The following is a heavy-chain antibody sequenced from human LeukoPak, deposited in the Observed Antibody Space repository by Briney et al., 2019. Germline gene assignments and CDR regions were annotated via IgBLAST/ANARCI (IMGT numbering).Heavy chain of an antibody. D-gene: IGHD3-16*02. CDR3: ARGDQMITFGGVLEYYYYMDV. CDR2: MNPNSGNT. V-gene: IGHV1-8*01. Sequence: ASVKVSCKASGYTFTSYDINWVRQATGQGLEWMGWMNPNSGNTGYAQKFQGRVTMTRNTSISTAYMELSSLRSEDTAVYYCARGDQMITFGGVLEYYYYMDVWGKGTTVTVSS. CDR1: GYTFTSYD. J-gene: IGHJ6*03.